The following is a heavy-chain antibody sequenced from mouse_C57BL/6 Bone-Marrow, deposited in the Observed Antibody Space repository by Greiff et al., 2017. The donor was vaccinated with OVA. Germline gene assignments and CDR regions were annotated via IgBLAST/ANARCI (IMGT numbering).Heavy chain of an antibody. V-gene: IGHV1-76*01. J-gene: IGHJ2*01. CDR3: ARWEGLLGDY. CDR2: IYPGSGNT. Sequence: VQLQQSGAELVRPGASVKLSCKASGYTFTDYYINWVKQRPGQGLEWIARIYPGSGNTYYNEKFKGKATLTAEKSSSTAYMQLSSLTSEDSAVYFCARWEGLLGDYWGQGTTLTVSS. CDR1: GYTFTDYY. D-gene: IGHD2-10*01.